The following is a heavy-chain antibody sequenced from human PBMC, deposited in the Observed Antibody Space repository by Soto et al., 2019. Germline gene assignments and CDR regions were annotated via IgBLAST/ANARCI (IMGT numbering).Heavy chain of an antibody. Sequence: QVQLQESGPGLVKPSETLSLTCTVSDGSISSYYWSWIRQPPGKGLEWIGYVYYSGGTNYNPSLKSRVTISVDTSKNQFSLKLSSVTAADTAVYYCARLIAAANVWGQGTMVSVSS. CDR1: DGSISSYY. CDR3: ARLIAAANV. J-gene: IGHJ3*01. CDR2: VYYSGGT. D-gene: IGHD6-13*01. V-gene: IGHV4-59*08.